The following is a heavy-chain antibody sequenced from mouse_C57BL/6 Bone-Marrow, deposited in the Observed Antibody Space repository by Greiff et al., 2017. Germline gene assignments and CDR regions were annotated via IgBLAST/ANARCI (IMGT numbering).Heavy chain of an antibody. CDR2: IDPSDSYT. V-gene: IGHV1-69*01. CDR1: GYTFTSYW. CDR3: ARLSCSNYAMDY. J-gene: IGHJ4*01. Sequence: VQLQQPGAELVMPGASVKLSCKASGYTFTSYWMHWVKQRPGQGLEWIGEIDPSDSYTNYNQKFKGKSTLTVDKSSSTAYMQLSSLTSEDSAVYYCARLSCSNYAMDYWGQGTSVTVSS. D-gene: IGHD1-1*01.